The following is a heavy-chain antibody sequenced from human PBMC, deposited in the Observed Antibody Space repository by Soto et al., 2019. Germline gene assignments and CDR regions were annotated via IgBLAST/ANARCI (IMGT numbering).Heavy chain of an antibody. CDR2: ISAYNGNT. CDR3: ARDIFDRPGSFYYSYYGMDV. D-gene: IGHD6-6*01. CDR1: GYTFTSYG. J-gene: IGHJ6*02. V-gene: IGHV1-18*01. Sequence: GASVKVSCKASGYTFTSYGISWVRQAPGQGLEWMGWISAYNGNTNYAQKLQGRVTMTTDTSTSTAYMELRSLRSDDTAVYYCARDIFDRPGSFYYSYYGMDVWGQGTTVTVS.